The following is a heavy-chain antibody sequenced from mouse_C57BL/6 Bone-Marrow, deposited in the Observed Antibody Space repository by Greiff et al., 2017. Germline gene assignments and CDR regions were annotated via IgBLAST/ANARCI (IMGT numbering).Heavy chain of an antibody. J-gene: IGHJ2*01. D-gene: IGHD2-12*01. Sequence: EVMLVEPGGGLVKPGGSLKLSCAASGFTFSSYAMSWVRQTPEKRLEWVATISDGGSYTSYPDNVKSRFTISRDNAKNNLYLQMSHLKSEDTAIYYCARYSHFDYWGQGTTLTVSS. CDR3: ARYSHFDY. CDR1: GFTFSSYA. V-gene: IGHV5-4*03. CDR2: ISDGGSYT.